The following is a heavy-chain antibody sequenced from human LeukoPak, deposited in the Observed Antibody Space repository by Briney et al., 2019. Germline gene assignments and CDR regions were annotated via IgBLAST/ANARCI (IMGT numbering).Heavy chain of an antibody. CDR1: GYTFTNYY. J-gene: IGHJ5*02. Sequence: ASVKVSCKASGYTFTNYYIHWVRQAPGQGLEWMGWLNPGPGGTLYAQKFQGRVTMTRDMSMTTAYMELRSLRSDDTAMYYCARERSPYNWFDPWGQGTLVTVSS. CDR3: ARERSPYNWFDP. D-gene: IGHD4-17*01. CDR2: LNPGPGGT. V-gene: IGHV1-2*02.